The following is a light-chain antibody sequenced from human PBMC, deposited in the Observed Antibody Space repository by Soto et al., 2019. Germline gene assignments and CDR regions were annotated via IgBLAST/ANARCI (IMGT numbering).Light chain of an antibody. CDR1: SSDVGGYNY. J-gene: IGLJ1*01. V-gene: IGLV2-11*01. CDR3: CSYAGSYTHYV. CDR2: DVS. Sequence: QSVLTQPRSVSGSPGQSVTISCTGTSSDVGGYNYVSWYQQHPGKAPKLMIYDVSKRPSGVPDRFSGSKSGNTASLTISGLQAEDEADHYCCSYAGSYTHYVFGTGTKLTVL.